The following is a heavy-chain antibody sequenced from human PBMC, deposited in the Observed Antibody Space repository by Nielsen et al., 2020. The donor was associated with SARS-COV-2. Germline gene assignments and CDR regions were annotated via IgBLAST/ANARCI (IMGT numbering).Heavy chain of an antibody. CDR2: INHSGST. Sequence: SETLSLTCAVYGGSFSGYYWSWIRQPPGKGLEWIGEINHSGSTNYNPSLKSRVTISVDTSKNQFSLKLSSVTAADTAVYYCARTYYYDSSGYYRYYFDYWGQGTLVTVSS. D-gene: IGHD3-22*01. CDR3: ARTYYYDSSGYYRYYFDY. V-gene: IGHV4-34*01. J-gene: IGHJ4*02. CDR1: GGSFSGYY.